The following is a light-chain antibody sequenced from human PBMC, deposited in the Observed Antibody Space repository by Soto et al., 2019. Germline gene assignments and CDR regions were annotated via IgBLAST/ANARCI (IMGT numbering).Light chain of an antibody. CDR2: EVS. V-gene: IGLV2-14*01. CDR1: SSDVGGYNF. CDR3: SSYTGSSTEI. Sequence: SALTQPASVSGSPGQSITISCTGTSSDVGGYNFVSWYQQHPGKAPKLMIYEVSNRPSGVSNRFSGSKSGNTASLTISGLQAEDEADYYCSSYTGSSTEIFGTGTKLTVL. J-gene: IGLJ1*01.